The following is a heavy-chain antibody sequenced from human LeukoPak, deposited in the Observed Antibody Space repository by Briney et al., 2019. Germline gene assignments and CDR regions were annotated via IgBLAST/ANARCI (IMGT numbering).Heavy chain of an antibody. CDR3: AREWELLPDDY. D-gene: IGHD1-26*01. Sequence: SETLSLTCAVSGASISGSGYYLGWIRQPPGKGLEWIGSIYHSGSTYYNPSLKSRVTISVDTSKNQFSLKLSSVTAADTAVYYCAREWELLPDDYWGQGTLVTVSS. CDR2: IYHSGST. V-gene: IGHV4-39*07. CDR1: GASISGSGYY. J-gene: IGHJ4*02.